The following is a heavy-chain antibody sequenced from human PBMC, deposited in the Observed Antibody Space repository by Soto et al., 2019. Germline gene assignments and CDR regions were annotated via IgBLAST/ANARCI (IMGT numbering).Heavy chain of an antibody. CDR2: IYTSGST. V-gene: IGHV4-4*07. J-gene: IGHJ5*02. CDR1: GGSISSYY. Sequence: SETLSLTCTVSGGSISSYYWSWIRQPAGKGLEWIGRIYTSGSTNYNPSLKSRVTMSVDTSKNQFSLKLSSVTAADTAVYYCAREGGITMVRGVIPQLGFDPWGQGTLVTVSS. D-gene: IGHD3-10*01. CDR3: AREGGITMVRGVIPQLGFDP.